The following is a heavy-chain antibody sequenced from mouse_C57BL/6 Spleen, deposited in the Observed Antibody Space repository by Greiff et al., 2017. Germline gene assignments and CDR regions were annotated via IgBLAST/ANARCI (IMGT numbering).Heavy chain of an antibody. Sequence: QVQLQQPGAELVKPGASVKLSCKASGYTFTSYWMHWVKQRPGRGLGWIGRIDPNSGGTKYNEKFKSKATLTVDKPSSTAYMQLSSLTSEDSAVYYCARSGDSNGFAYWGQGTLVTVSA. J-gene: IGHJ3*01. CDR1: GYTFTSYW. D-gene: IGHD2-5*01. CDR2: IDPNSGGT. V-gene: IGHV1-72*01. CDR3: ARSGDSNGFAY.